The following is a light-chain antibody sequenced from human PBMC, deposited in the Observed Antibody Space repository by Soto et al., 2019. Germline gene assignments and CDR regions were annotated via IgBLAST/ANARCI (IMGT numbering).Light chain of an antibody. V-gene: IGKV3-15*01. CDR1: LSVGSN. Sequence: EGVITQSPATLSVSPGERATLSCGASLSVGSNLAWYQQKPGQAPRLLIYGASTRATGIPARFSGSGSGTEFSLTISSLQSEDFAVYYCQQYNNWPPWTFGQGTKVDIK. CDR3: QQYNNWPPWT. CDR2: GAS. J-gene: IGKJ1*01.